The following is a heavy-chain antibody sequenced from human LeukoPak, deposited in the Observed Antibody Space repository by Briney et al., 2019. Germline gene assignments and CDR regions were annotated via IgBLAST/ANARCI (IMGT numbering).Heavy chain of an antibody. CDR3: AVPGIAAAGKSHRGRYYYYSMDV. Sequence: GGSLRLSCAASGFTFSSYSMNWVRQAPGKGLEWVSYISSSSSTIYYADSVKGRFTISRDNAKNSLYLQMNSLRDEDTAVYYCAVPGIAAAGKSHRGRYYYYSMDVWGQGTTVTVSS. J-gene: IGHJ6*02. V-gene: IGHV3-48*02. D-gene: IGHD6-13*01. CDR1: GFTFSSYS. CDR2: ISSSSSTI.